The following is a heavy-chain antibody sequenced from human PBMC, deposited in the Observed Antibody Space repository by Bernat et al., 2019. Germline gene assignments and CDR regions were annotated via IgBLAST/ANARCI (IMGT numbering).Heavy chain of an antibody. D-gene: IGHD3-10*01. CDR3: ATQAVKSITMVQGVRYPIYYYYYMDV. CDR1: GFTFSSYG. J-gene: IGHJ6*03. CDR2: IWYDGSNK. Sequence: QVQLVESGGGVVQPGRSLRLSCAASGFTFSSYGMHWVRQAPGKGLEWVAVIWYDGSNKYYADSVKGRFTISRDNSKNTLYLQMNSLRAEDTAVYYCATQAVKSITMVQGVRYPIYYYYYMDVWGKGTTVTVSS. V-gene: IGHV3-33*01.